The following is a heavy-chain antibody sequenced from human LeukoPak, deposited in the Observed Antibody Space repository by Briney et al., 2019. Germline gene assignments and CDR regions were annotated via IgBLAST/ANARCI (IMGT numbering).Heavy chain of an antibody. CDR1: GGTFNNYA. Sequence: SVKVSCKASGGTFNNYAFSWVRQAPGQGLEWMGGIIPVFGTTNYAQKFQGRVTITTDESTSTAYMELSSLRSEDTAVYYCAREMSRFSYGYGSYYFDYWGQGTLVTVPS. CDR3: AREMSRFSYGYGSYYFDY. D-gene: IGHD5-18*01. J-gene: IGHJ4*02. V-gene: IGHV1-69*05. CDR2: IIPVFGTT.